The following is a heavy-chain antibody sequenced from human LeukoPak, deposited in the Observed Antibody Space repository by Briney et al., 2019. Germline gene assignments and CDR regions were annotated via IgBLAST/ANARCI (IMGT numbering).Heavy chain of an antibody. J-gene: IGHJ3*02. CDR3: ARPRTGAFDI. CDR1: GYTFISYA. CDR2: INVGNGNT. V-gene: IGHV1-3*01. Sequence: ASVKVSCKASGYTFISYAMHWVRQAPGQRPEWMGWINVGNGNTKYAQKFQGRVTISRDTSARVVYLELNSLKFEDTSMHYCARPRTGAFDIWGQGTMVTVSS. D-gene: IGHD3/OR15-3a*01.